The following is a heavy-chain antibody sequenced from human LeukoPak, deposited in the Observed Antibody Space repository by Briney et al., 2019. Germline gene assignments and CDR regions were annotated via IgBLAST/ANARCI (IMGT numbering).Heavy chain of an antibody. J-gene: IGHJ6*04. CDR3: ARDSAERGRSSCYEMDA. CDR2: INPSGGST. CDR1: GYTFTSYY. D-gene: IGHD6-13*01. V-gene: IGHV1-46*01. Sequence: ASVKVSCKASGYTFTSYYMHWVRQAPGQGLEWMGIINPSGGSTSYAQKFQGRVTMTRDTSTSTVYMELSSLRSEDTAVYYCARDSAERGRSSCYEMDAWGKGPPVTIPS.